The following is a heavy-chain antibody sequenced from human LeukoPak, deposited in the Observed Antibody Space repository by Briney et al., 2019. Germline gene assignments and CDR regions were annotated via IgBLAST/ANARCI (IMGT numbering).Heavy chain of an antibody. CDR1: GYTFTSYA. Sequence: ASVKVSCKSSGYTFTSYAMNWVRQAPGQGLEWMGVISPSGGSTTYAQKFQGRVTLTRDMSTSTDYLELSSLRSEDTAVYYCARTPIYYFDNSGYYNWGQGTLVTVSS. CDR3: ARTPIYYFDNSGYYN. V-gene: IGHV1-46*01. D-gene: IGHD3-22*01. CDR2: ISPSGGST. J-gene: IGHJ4*02.